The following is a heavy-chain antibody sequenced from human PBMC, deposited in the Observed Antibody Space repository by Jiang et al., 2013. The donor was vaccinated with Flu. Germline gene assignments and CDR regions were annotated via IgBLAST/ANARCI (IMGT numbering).Heavy chain of an antibody. CDR3: AHKVYGDYADWIDP. V-gene: IGHV2-5*02. Sequence: KPTQTLTLTCTFSGFSLTTSGVGVGWIRQSPGKALEWLAFIYWDDVDAYNPSLKNRLSVTKDTSKKPGGPLKMTNMDPVDTGTYYCAHKVYGDYADWIDPWGQGILVTVSS. D-gene: IGHD4-17*01. CDR2: IYWDDVD. CDR1: GFSLTTSGVG. J-gene: IGHJ5*02.